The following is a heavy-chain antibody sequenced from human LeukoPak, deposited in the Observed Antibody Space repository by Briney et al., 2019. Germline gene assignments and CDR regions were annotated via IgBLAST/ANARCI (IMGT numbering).Heavy chain of an antibody. Sequence: GGSLRLSCAASGFTVSNNYMSWVRQAPGKGLEWVSVIYSGGSTYYADSVKGRFTISRDNSKNTLYLQMNSLRAEDTAVYYCARARAGAGTFFFDYWGQGTLVTVSS. D-gene: IGHD6-13*01. J-gene: IGHJ4*02. CDR2: IYSGGST. CDR3: ARARAGAGTFFFDY. V-gene: IGHV3-53*01. CDR1: GFTVSNNY.